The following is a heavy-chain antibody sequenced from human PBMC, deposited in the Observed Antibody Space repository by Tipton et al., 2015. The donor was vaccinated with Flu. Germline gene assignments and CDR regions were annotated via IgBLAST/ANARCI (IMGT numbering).Heavy chain of an antibody. CDR2: ISSNGGST. J-gene: IGHJ3*02. Sequence: SLRLSCSASGFTFSSYAMHWVRQAPGKGLEYVSAISSNGGSTYYADSVKGRFTISRDNSKNTLYLQMNSLRAEDTAVYYCARAGGCSGGTCYSGQPHAFDIWGQGTMVSVSS. V-gene: IGHV3-64*04. D-gene: IGHD2-15*01. CDR1: GFTFSSYA. CDR3: ARAGGCSGGTCYSGQPHAFDI.